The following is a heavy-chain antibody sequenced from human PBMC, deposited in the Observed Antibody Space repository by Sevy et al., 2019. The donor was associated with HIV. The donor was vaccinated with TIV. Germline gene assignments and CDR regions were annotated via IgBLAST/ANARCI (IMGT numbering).Heavy chain of an antibody. J-gene: IGHJ4*02. CDR2: MYHRGTT. V-gene: IGHV4-4*02. CDR3: AAAAGTDILGYYFGS. CDR1: GDSIISSHW. D-gene: IGHD6-25*01. Sequence: SETLSLTCTVSGDSIISSHWWSWFRQTPGKGLEWIGDMYHRGTTNYNPSLKTRVILSVDKSKNQFFLKLTSVTAADTAVYYCAAAAGTDILGYYFGSWGQGSSVTVSS.